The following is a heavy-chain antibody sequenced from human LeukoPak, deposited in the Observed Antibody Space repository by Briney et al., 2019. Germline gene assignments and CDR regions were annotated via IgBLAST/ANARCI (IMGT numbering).Heavy chain of an antibody. CDR1: GFIFSNYW. CDR3: ASGLWTYGY. Sequence: GGSLRLSCEASGFIFSNYWMSWVRQAPGKGLEWVANIKQDGSEKNYVDSVKGRFTISRDNAKKSLFLQMNSLRAEDTAVYYCASGLWTYGYWGQGTLVTVSS. J-gene: IGHJ4*02. V-gene: IGHV3-7*03. CDR2: IKQDGSEK. D-gene: IGHD3-10*01.